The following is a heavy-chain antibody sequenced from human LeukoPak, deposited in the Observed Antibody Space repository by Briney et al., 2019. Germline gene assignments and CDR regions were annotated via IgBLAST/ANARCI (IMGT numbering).Heavy chain of an antibody. Sequence: KPSETLSLTCTVSGGSISGYYWSWIRQPAGKGLERIGRIYSGGNTNYNPSLKSRVTMSVDTSKNQFSLKLSSVTAADTAVYYCARKYSGSYDWFDPWGQGTLVTVSS. J-gene: IGHJ5*02. D-gene: IGHD1-26*01. CDR3: ARKYSGSYDWFDP. V-gene: IGHV4-4*07. CDR1: GGSISGYY. CDR2: IYSGGNT.